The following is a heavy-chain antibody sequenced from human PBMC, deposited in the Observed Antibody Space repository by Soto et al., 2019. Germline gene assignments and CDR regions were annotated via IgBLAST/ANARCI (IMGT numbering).Heavy chain of an antibody. CDR3: AKLGPYGSESYSFRYNWLDP. CDR1: GFSVSSSH. J-gene: IGHJ5*02. Sequence: VPLVESGGGLIQPGGSLGLSVEASGFSVSSSHRIWFRRAPGKGLEWVSVIYSGGPTYYAVSVKGRFTISRDRSKNTVYLQMHSLRNEDTAVYHCAKLGPYGSESYSFRYNWLDPWGQGTLVTVSS. D-gene: IGHD3-10*01. CDR2: IYSGGPT. V-gene: IGHV3-53*01.